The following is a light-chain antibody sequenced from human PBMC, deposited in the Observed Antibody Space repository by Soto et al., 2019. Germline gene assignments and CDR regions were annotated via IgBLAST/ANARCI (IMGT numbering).Light chain of an antibody. CDR1: ETIRSNY. V-gene: IGKV3-20*01. CDR2: GAS. CDR3: QQYGSSPPDT. Sequence: EIVLTQSPGTLSSSPGEGVTLSCRASETIRSNYLAWYQKKPGQAPRLLIFGASTRATGIPDKVSGSGSGTDFTITISSLEPEDFAEYYCQQYGSSPPDTFGPGT. J-gene: IGKJ3*01.